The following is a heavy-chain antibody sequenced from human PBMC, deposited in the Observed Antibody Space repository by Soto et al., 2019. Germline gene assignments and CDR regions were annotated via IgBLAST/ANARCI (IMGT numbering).Heavy chain of an antibody. Sequence: PGGSLRRSCAASGFTFSSYAMSWVRQAPGKGLEWVSAISGSGGSTYYADSVKGRFTISRDNSKNTLYLQMNSLRAEDTAVYYCAKDGTTYYYDSSGYPEDYYYYGMDVWGQGTTVTVSS. CDR1: GFTFSSYA. V-gene: IGHV3-23*01. CDR3: AKDGTTYYYDSSGYPEDYYYYGMDV. D-gene: IGHD3-22*01. CDR2: ISGSGGST. J-gene: IGHJ6*02.